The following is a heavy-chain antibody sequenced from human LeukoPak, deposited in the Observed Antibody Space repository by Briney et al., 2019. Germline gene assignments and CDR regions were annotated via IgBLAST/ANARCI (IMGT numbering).Heavy chain of an antibody. Sequence: SETLSLTCTVSGGSISSYYWSWIRQPPGKGLEWIGYIYYSGSTNYNPSLKSRVTISVDTSKNQFSLKLSSVTAADTAVYYCARDTLRGSYGSGSYYNPLGAFEIWGQGTMVTVSS. CDR3: ARDTLRGSYGSGSYYNPLGAFEI. D-gene: IGHD3-10*01. CDR1: GGSISSYY. CDR2: IYYSGST. V-gene: IGHV4-59*01. J-gene: IGHJ3*02.